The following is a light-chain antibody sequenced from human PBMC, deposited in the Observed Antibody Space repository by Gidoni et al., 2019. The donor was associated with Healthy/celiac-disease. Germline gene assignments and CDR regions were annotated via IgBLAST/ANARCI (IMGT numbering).Light chain of an antibody. CDR2: AAS. V-gene: IGKV1-9*01. CDR1: QGISSY. CDR3: QQLNSYPT. Sequence: DIQLTQSPSFLSASVGDRVTITCRASQGISSYLAWYQQKPGKATKLLIYAASTLQSGVPSRFSGSGSGTEFTLTISSLKPEDFANYYCQQLNSYPTFGPGTKVDIK. J-gene: IGKJ3*01.